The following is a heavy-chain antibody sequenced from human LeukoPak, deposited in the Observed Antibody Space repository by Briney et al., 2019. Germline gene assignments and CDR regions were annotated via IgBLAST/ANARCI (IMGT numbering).Heavy chain of an antibody. V-gene: IGHV3-33*01. Sequence: GRSLRLSCAASGFTFSSYGMHRVRQAPGKGLEWVAVIWYDGSNKYYADSVKGRFTISRDNSKNTLYLQMNSLRAEDTAVYYCAREVSALDYWGQGTLVTVSS. CDR2: IWYDGSNK. J-gene: IGHJ4*02. CDR1: GFTFSSYG. CDR3: AREVSALDY.